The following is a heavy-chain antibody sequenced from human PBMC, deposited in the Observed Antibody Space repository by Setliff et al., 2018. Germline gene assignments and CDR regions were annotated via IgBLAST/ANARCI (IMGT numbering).Heavy chain of an antibody. CDR1: GDSISSFSYY. D-gene: IGHD2-2*02. Sequence: SETLSLTCTVPGDSISSFSYYWGWIRQPPGKGLEWIGTIYDSGKTYYNPSLKGRVTISVDTSKNQFSLKLNSVTAADTGVYYCASCRFQVPYNYWGQGTLVTVSS. V-gene: IGHV4-39*01. J-gene: IGHJ4*02. CDR2: IYDSGKT. CDR3: ASCRFQVPYNY.